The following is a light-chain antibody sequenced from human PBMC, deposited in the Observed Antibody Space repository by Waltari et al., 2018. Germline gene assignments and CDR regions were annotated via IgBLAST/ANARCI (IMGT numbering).Light chain of an antibody. CDR1: QSPVSSDGNTY. CDR3: MQATYWPWT. J-gene: IGKJ1*01. CDR2: TVS. Sequence: DAVMTQSPLSLPVTLGQPASISCRSSQSPVSSDGNTYLSWFQQRPGQSPRRLIYTVSNRDSGVPDRFSGSGSGTDFTLKISRVEAEDVGVYYCMQATYWPWTFGQGTKVEIK. V-gene: IGKV2-30*01.